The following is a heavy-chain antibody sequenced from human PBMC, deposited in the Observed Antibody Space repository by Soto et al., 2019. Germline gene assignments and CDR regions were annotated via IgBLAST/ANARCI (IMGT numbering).Heavy chain of an antibody. CDR2: ISSNGGST. D-gene: IGHD5-12*01. Sequence: GGSLRLSCSASGFGFRNYAMYWVRQAPGKGLEYVSVISSNGGSTYYADSVKGRFTISRDNSENTLYLQMSSLRAEDTALYYCVKAFYSGYPPYYYAMDVWGQGTTVTVSS. V-gene: IGHV3-64D*08. J-gene: IGHJ6*02. CDR3: VKAFYSGYPPYYYAMDV. CDR1: GFGFRNYA.